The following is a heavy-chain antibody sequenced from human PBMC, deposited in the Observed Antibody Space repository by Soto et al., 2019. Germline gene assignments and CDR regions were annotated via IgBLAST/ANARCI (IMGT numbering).Heavy chain of an antibody. CDR3: RVGVAD. CDR1: GFNFSAYG. D-gene: IGHD1-26*01. J-gene: IGHJ4*02. Sequence: ESGGGVVQPGRSLRLSCAASGFNFSAYGMHWVRQAPGTVLELVALLSFDASKKYYADSVKGRFTISRDTSRNTLYLQMNSLRVEDTAVYYCRVGVADWGQGTRVTVSS. CDR2: LSFDASKK. V-gene: IGHV3-30*03.